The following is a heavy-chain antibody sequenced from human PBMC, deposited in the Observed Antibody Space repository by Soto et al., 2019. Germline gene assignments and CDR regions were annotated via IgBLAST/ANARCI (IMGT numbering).Heavy chain of an antibody. J-gene: IGHJ6*02. V-gene: IGHV1-2*02. CDR1: GYTFTGSY. CDR3: AQCRKSFWTGSPMDDYGMDV. Sequence: GASVKVSCKASGYTFTGSYIHWVRQAPGQGLEWMGWIHPNLGGTDHAQKLQGRDTLTRDTSVNTAYMELSNLTSDDTAIYYCAQCRKSFWTGSPMDDYGMDVWGQGTTVTVSS. D-gene: IGHD3-3*01. CDR2: IHPNLGGT.